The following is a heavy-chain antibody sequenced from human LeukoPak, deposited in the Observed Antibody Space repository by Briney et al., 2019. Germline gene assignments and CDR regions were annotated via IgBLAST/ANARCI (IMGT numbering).Heavy chain of an antibody. CDR2: IIPIFGTA. J-gene: IGHJ3*02. V-gene: IGHV1-69*13. CDR1: GGTFSSYA. CDR3: ASPMTTVTAEVWDAFDI. Sequence: ASVKVSCKASGGTFSSYAISWVRQAPGQGLEWMGRIIPIFGTANYAQKFQGRVTITAGESTSTAYMELSSLRSEDTAVYYCASPMTTVTAEVWDAFDIWGQGTMVTVSS. D-gene: IGHD4-17*01.